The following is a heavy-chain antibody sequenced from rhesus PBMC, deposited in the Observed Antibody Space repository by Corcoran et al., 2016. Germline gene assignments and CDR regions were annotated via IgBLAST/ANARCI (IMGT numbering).Heavy chain of an antibody. CDR2: INGNSGRT. CDR1: GASISSYW. V-gene: IGHV4-80*01. CDR3: AIVDGERLETFDY. Sequence: QVQLQESGPGLVKPSETLSLTCTVSGASISSYWWSWIRQPPGKGLEWIGEINGNSGRTTYNPSLKSRVTISRDTSKNQFSRKLSSVTAADTAVYYCAIVDGERLETFDYWGQGVLVTVSS. J-gene: IGHJ4*01. D-gene: IGHD6-31*01.